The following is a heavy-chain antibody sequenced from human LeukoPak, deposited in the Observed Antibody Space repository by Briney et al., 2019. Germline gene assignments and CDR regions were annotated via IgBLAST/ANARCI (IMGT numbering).Heavy chain of an antibody. CDR3: AKAAKKYYFDY. Sequence: GGSLRLSCAASGFTFSNYGMSWVRQAPGKGLEWVSGISNNSGITYYADSVKGRFTISRDNSKNTLYLQMNSLRAEDTAVYYCAKAAKKYYFDYWGQGTLVTVSS. J-gene: IGHJ4*02. V-gene: IGHV3-23*01. CDR2: ISNNSGIT. D-gene: IGHD6-25*01. CDR1: GFTFSNYG.